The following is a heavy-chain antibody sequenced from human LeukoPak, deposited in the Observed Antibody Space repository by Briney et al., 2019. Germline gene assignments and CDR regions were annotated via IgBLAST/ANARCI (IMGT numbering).Heavy chain of an antibody. CDR3: ARMNYVSSGWGAPFDD. V-gene: IGHV3-48*01. CDR1: GVTFSSYN. Sequence: GGSLRLSCAASGVTFSSYNMNWVRQAPGKGLEWVSYISPSSTRIDYAASVRGRFTISRDKAKSSLYLQVNSLRAEDTAVYYCARMNYVSSGWGAPFDDWGQGTLVTVSS. CDR2: ISPSSTRI. D-gene: IGHD1-7*01. J-gene: IGHJ4*02.